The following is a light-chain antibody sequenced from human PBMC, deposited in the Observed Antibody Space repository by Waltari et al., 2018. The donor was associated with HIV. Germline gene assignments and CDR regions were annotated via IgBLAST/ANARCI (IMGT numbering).Light chain of an antibody. CDR2: GAS. V-gene: IGKV3-20*01. CDR3: QQYGSSPPGT. Sequence: EIVLMQSPGTLSLSPGERATLSCRASQSVSSSYLAWYQQKPGQAPRLLIYGASSRATGIPDRFSGSGSGTDFTLTISRLEPEDFAVYYCQQYGSSPPGTFGQGIKVEIK. J-gene: IGKJ1*01. CDR1: QSVSSSY.